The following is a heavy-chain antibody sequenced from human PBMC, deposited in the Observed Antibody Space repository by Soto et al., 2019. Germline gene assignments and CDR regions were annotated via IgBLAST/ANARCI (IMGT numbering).Heavy chain of an antibody. J-gene: IGHJ5*02. D-gene: IGHD6-6*01. V-gene: IGHV1-18*01. CDR1: VYTFASYG. CDR3: ARDTGIAARPPAYNWFDT. Sequence: GXSVKVSCKASVYTFASYGISWVRQAPGQGLEWMGWISAYNGNTNYAQKLQGRVTMTTDTSTSTAYMELRSLRSDDTAVYYCARDTGIAARPPAYNWFDTWGQGTLVTVSS. CDR2: ISAYNGNT.